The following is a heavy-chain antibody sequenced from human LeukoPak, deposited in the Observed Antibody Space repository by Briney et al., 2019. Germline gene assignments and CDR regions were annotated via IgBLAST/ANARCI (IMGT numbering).Heavy chain of an antibody. CDR3: ARHGQGHDSSGYYYPLYYYGMDV. CDR1: GGSFSGYY. CDR2: INHSGST. D-gene: IGHD3-22*01. J-gene: IGHJ6*02. V-gene: IGHV4-34*01. Sequence: SETLSLTCAVYGGSFSGYYWSWIRQPPGKGLEWIGEINHSGSTNYNPSLKSRVTISVDTSKNQFSLKLSSVTAADTAVYYCARHGQGHDSSGYYYPLYYYGMDVWGQGTTVTVSS.